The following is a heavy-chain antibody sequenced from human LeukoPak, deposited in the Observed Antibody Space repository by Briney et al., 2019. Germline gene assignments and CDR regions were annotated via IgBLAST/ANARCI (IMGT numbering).Heavy chain of an antibody. J-gene: IGHJ4*02. CDR1: GYTFHNNW. V-gene: IGHV3-7*03. Sequence: GGSLRLSCAASGYTFHNNWMSWVRQAPGKGLEWVANINQDGSEKNYVDSVKGRFTISRDNAKNSLSLQMNSLRAEDTAVYYCARRSPLEWLSEQYYFDYWGQGTLVTVSS. CDR3: ARRSPLEWLSEQYYFDY. D-gene: IGHD3-3*01. CDR2: INQDGSEK.